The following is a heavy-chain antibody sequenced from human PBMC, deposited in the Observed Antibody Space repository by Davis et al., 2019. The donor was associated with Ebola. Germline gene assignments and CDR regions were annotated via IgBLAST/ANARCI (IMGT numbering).Heavy chain of an antibody. J-gene: IGHJ4*02. CDR1: GFTFSNAW. V-gene: IGHV3-15*01. CDR3: TTDGRYCSTTSCYNIDY. Sequence: PGGSLRLSCAASGFTFSNAWMSWVRQAPGKGLEWVGRIQSQTDGGTTDYTAAVKGRITISRDDSKNTLFLQMNSLKTEDTAVYYCTTDGRYCSTTSCYNIDYWGQGTLVTVSS. CDR2: IQSQTDGGTT. D-gene: IGHD2-2*02.